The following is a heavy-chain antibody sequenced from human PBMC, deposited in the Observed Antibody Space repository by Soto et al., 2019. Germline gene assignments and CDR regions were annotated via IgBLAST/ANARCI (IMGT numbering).Heavy chain of an antibody. J-gene: IGHJ4*02. D-gene: IGHD3-9*01. CDR2: IYHSGTT. CDR3: AKMGVDYDILTGYYYFDY. Sequence: LSLTCTVSGGVISSGGYSYTWIRQSPGQGLEWIGYIYHSGTTFYNPSLKSRVTISVHTSKNQFSLNLNSVTAADTAVYYCAKMGVDYDILTGYYYFDYWGQGTLVTVSS. CDR1: GGVISSGGYS. V-gene: IGHV4-30-2*06.